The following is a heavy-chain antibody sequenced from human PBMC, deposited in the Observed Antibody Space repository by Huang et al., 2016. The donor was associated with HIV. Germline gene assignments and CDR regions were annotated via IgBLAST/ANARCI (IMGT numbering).Heavy chain of an antibody. J-gene: IGHJ6*03. CDR1: GGTFSSYA. Sequence: QVQLVQSGAEVKKPGSSVKVSCKASGGTFSSYAFSWVRQAPGQGLEWVGGIIPRFGTANYAQKFQGRVTIIADESTSTAYRELSSLRSEDTVVYYCASSGYYYISYYYMDVWGKGTTVTVSS. CDR3: ASSGYYYISYYYMDV. D-gene: IGHD3-22*01. CDR2: IIPRFGTA. V-gene: IGHV1-69*13.